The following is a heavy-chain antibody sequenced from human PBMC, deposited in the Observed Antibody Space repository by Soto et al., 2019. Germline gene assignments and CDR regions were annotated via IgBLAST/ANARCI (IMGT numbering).Heavy chain of an antibody. CDR2: IYHSGST. CDR1: GGSISGYY. D-gene: IGHD5-12*01. CDR3: AAGGWLPRYY. J-gene: IGHJ4*02. V-gene: IGHV4-59*04. Sequence: PSETLSLTCSVSGGSISGYYCSWFRQPPGKGLEWIGYIYHSGSTYYNPSLKSRVTISVDRSKNQFSLKLSSVTAADTAVYFCAAGGWLPRYYWGQGTLVTVSS.